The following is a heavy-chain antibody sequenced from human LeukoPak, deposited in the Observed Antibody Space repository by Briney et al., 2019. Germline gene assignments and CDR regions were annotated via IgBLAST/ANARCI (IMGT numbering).Heavy chain of an antibody. CDR3: ARGSTFTSA. CDR2: IRQDGREM. V-gene: IGHV3-7*05. D-gene: IGHD2/OR15-2a*01. CDR1: GVTTSDYW. Sequence: GGSLILSCVSSGVTTSDYWMTRVRQAPGRRLEWVANIRQDGREMYYVDSVKGRFTISRDNAKSSLYLQMNNLRAEDTGVYYCARGSTFTSAWGQGTLVTVSS. J-gene: IGHJ5*02.